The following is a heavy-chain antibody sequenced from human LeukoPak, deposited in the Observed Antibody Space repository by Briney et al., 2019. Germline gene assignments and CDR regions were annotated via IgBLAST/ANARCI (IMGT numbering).Heavy chain of an antibody. Sequence: GRSLRLSCAVSGFTFSSYGMHWVRQAPGKGLEWVAVIWYDGSNKYYADSVKGRFTISRDNSKNTLYLQMNSLRAEDTAVYYCARTSSSYLGVFYFDYWGLGTLVTVSS. CDR2: IWYDGSNK. CDR3: ARTSSSYLGVFYFDY. D-gene: IGHD1-26*01. J-gene: IGHJ4*02. V-gene: IGHV3-33*08. CDR1: GFTFSSYG.